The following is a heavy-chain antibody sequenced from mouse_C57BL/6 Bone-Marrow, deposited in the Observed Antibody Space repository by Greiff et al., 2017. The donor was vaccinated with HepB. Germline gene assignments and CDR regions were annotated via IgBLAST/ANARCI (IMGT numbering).Heavy chain of an antibody. V-gene: IGHV5-4*01. CDR3: ARDGANESY. CDR1: GFTFSSYA. D-gene: IGHD3-1*01. J-gene: IGHJ2*01. Sequence: EVMLVESGGGLVKPGGSLKLSCAASGFTFSSYAMSWVRQTPEKRLEWVATISDGGSYTYYPDNVKGRFTISRDNAKNNLYLQMSHLKSEDTAMYYCARDGANESYWGQGTTLTVSS. CDR2: ISDGGSYT.